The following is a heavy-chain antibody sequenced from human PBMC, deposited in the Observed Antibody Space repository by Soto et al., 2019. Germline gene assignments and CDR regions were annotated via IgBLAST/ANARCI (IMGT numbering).Heavy chain of an antibody. CDR2: MNPDSENT. CDR1: GYTFTNYD. J-gene: IGHJ6*02. CDR3: TRAQFEFGSYFGLDV. V-gene: IGHV1-8*01. Sequence: QVHLVQSGAEVKQPGASVRVSCKASGYTFTNYDITWVRQATGQGLEWMGWMNPDSENTGSPQKFQGRVTMTVNTSINTAYMELNSLRSEDTAVYYCTRAQFEFGSYFGLDVWGQGTRVTVSS. D-gene: IGHD3-10*01.